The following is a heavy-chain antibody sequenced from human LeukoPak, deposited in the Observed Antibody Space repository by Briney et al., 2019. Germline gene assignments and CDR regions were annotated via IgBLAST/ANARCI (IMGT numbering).Heavy chain of an antibody. Sequence: ASVKVSCKASGYTFSDYYMHWVRQAPGQGLEWMGWIGPDSGGTNYAQKFQGRVTMTRDTSISTAYMELSRLISDDTAVYYCARSNIAVRRGDNWFDPWGQGTLVTVSS. J-gene: IGHJ5*02. V-gene: IGHV1-2*02. CDR2: IGPDSGGT. D-gene: IGHD6-6*01. CDR3: ARSNIAVRRGDNWFDP. CDR1: GYTFSDYY.